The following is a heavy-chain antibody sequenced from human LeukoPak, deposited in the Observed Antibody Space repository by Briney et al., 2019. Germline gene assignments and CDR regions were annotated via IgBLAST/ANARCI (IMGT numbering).Heavy chain of an antibody. D-gene: IGHD6-19*01. CDR2: ISSSSSYI. CDR3: ARRSGIAVAGAFDY. J-gene: IGHJ4*02. V-gene: IGHV3-21*04. CDR1: GFTFSSYS. Sequence: PGGSLRLSCAASGFTFSSYSMNWVRQAPGKGLEWVSSISSSSSYIYYADSVKGRFTISRDNAKNTLYLQMNSLRAEDAAVYYCARRSGIAVAGAFDYWGQGTLVTVSS.